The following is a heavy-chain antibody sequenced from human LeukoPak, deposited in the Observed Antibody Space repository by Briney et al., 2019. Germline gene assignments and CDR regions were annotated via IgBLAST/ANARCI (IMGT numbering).Heavy chain of an antibody. CDR2: INPNSGGT. V-gene: IGHV1-2*02. CDR1: GYTFTGYY. Sequence: GASVTVSCTASGYTFTGYYMHWVRQAPGQGLEWMGWINPNSGGTNYAQKFQDRVTMTRDTSITTAYMELSRLKSDDTAVYYCAREIPALNVLFGYWGQGTLVTVSS. CDR3: AREIPALNVLFGY. J-gene: IGHJ4*02. D-gene: IGHD2-21*01.